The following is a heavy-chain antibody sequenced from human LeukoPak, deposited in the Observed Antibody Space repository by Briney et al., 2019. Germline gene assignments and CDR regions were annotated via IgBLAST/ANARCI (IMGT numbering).Heavy chain of an antibody. D-gene: IGHD3-3*01. CDR1: GYTFTGYY. V-gene: IGHV1-2*02. CDR3: ARDWSNDFWSRRVNWFDP. CDR2: INPNSGGT. J-gene: IGHJ5*02. Sequence: ASVKVSCKASGYTFTGYYMHWVRQAPGQGLEWMGWINPNSGGTNYAQKFPGRVTMTRDTSISTAYMELSRLRSDDTAVYYCARDWSNDFWSRRVNWFDPWGQGTLVTVSS.